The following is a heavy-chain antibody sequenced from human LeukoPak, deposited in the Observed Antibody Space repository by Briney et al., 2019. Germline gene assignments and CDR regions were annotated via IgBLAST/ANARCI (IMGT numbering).Heavy chain of an antibody. D-gene: IGHD3-3*01. Sequence: GGSLRLSCAASGFTFSSYAMHWVRQAPGKGLEWVAVISYDGSNKYYADSVKGRFTISRDNAKNSLYLQMNSLRAEDTAVYYCARLREIPVFGVVTKSTSYFDYWGQGTLVTVSS. J-gene: IGHJ4*02. CDR2: ISYDGSNK. V-gene: IGHV3-30*04. CDR1: GFTFSSYA. CDR3: ARLREIPVFGVVTKSTSYFDY.